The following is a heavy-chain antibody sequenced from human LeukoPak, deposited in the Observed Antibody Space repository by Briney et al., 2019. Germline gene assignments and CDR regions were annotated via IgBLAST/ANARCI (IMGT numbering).Heavy chain of an antibody. CDR2: IYYSGST. CDR1: GGSISSYY. J-gene: IGHJ1*01. CDR3: AAPTYGDFGAEYFQH. V-gene: IGHV4-59*12. Sequence: PSETLSLTCTVSGGSISSYYWSWIRQPPGKGLEWIGYIYYSGSTNYNPSLKSRVTISVDTSKNQFSLKLSSVTAADTAVYYCAAPTYGDFGAEYFQHWGQGTLVTVSS. D-gene: IGHD4-17*01.